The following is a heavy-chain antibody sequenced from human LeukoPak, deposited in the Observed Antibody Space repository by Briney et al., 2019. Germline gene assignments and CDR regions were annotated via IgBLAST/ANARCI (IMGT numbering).Heavy chain of an antibody. CDR3: AKDMDARGYYDSSGYYSDAFDI. D-gene: IGHD3-22*01. Sequence: GGSLRLSCAASGFTFSSTWMHWVRQVPGKELVWVAVISYDGSNKYYADSVKGRFAISRDNSKNTLYLQMNSLRAEDTAVYYCAKDMDARGYYDSSGYYSDAFDIWGQGTMVTVSS. J-gene: IGHJ3*02. CDR2: ISYDGSNK. V-gene: IGHV3-30*18. CDR1: GFTFSSTW.